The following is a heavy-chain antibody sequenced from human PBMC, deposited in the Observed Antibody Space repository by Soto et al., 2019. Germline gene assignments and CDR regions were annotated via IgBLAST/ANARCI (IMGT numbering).Heavy chain of an antibody. CDR2: IYYSGST. J-gene: IGHJ4*02. CDR1: GGSMSSSTYY. Sequence: SETLSLTCTVSGGSMSSSTYYWGWIRQPPGKGLEWIGNIYYSGSTYYNPSLKSRVTTSVDTSKNQFSLRLSSVTAADTAIYYCARTHERSSGWNSFLSAFDFWGQGTLVTVSS. V-gene: IGHV4-39*01. D-gene: IGHD6-19*01. CDR3: ARTHERSSGWNSFLSAFDF.